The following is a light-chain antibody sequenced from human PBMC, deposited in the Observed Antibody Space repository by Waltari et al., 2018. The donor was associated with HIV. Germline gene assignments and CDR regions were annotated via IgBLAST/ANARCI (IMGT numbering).Light chain of an antibody. CDR2: GKN. Sequence: SSELTQDPAVSVALGQTVRITCQGDSLRSYYASWYQQKPGQAPVLVIYGKNNRPSGIPDRFSGSSSGNTASLTITGAQAEDGADYYCNSRDSSGKHVVFGGGTKLTVL. CDR1: SLRSYY. V-gene: IGLV3-19*01. J-gene: IGLJ2*01. CDR3: NSRDSSGKHVV.